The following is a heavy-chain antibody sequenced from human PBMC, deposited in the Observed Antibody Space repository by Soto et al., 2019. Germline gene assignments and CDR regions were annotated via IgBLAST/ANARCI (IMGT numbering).Heavy chain of an antibody. CDR2: ISYDGSNK. V-gene: IGHV3-30-3*01. Sequence: GSLRLSCAASGFTFSSYAMHWVRQAPGKGLEWVAVISYDGSNKYYADSVKGRFTISRDNSKNTLYLQMNSLRAEDTAVYYCARDLDIVVVVAATNWFDPWGQGTLVTVSS. CDR3: ARDLDIVVVVAATNWFDP. CDR1: GFTFSSYA. J-gene: IGHJ5*02. D-gene: IGHD2-15*01.